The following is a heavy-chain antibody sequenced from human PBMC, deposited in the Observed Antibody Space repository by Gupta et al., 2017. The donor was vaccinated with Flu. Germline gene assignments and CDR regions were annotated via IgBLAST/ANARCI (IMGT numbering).Heavy chain of an antibody. D-gene: IGHD2-2*01. V-gene: IGHV1-18*01. CDR1: GYTFTSLS. Sequence: QVQLVQSGPEVKKPGASVKVSCKTSGYTFTSLSLNWVRQAPGQELEWVGWISPYNDNTYYAQKLQGRVTLTSDRSTSTAHMELRSLTSDDTAVYFCARAYCSSSSCYLPGSSSDYWGQGTLVTVSS. J-gene: IGHJ4*02. CDR3: ARAYCSSSSCYLPGSSSDY. CDR2: ISPYNDNT.